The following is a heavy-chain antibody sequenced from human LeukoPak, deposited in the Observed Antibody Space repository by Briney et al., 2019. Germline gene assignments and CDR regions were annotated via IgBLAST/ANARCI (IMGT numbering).Heavy chain of an antibody. CDR1: GGSFSGYY. D-gene: IGHD3-9*01. V-gene: IGHV4-34*01. CDR3: ARGRDVLRYFDWLRYFDY. J-gene: IGHJ4*02. CDR2: INHSGST. Sequence: SETLSLTCAVYGGSFSGYYWSWIRQPPGKGLEWIGKINHSGSTNYNPSLKSRVTISVDTSKNQFSLKLSSVTAADTAVYYCARGRDVLRYFDWLRYFDYWGQGTLVTVSS.